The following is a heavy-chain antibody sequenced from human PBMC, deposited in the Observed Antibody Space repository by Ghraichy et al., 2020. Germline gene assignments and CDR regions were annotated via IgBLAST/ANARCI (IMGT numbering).Heavy chain of an antibody. V-gene: IGHV3-7*03. Sequence: GGSLRLSCAASGFTFSSSWMHWVRPAPGTGLKWVANIKEDGSEKYYVDSVKGRFTISRDNAKHSLYLQMNSLRADDTAVYYCTRENVGRGQYDWCQGTLVTVSS. CDR2: IKEDGSEK. J-gene: IGHJ1*01. CDR3: TRENVGRGQYD. CDR1: GFTFSSSW. D-gene: IGHD3-10*01.